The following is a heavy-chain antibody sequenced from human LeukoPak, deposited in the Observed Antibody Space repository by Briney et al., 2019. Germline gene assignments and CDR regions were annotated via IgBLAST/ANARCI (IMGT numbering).Heavy chain of an antibody. CDR2: IIPIFGTA. J-gene: IGHJ5*02. V-gene: IGHV1-69*05. Sequence: ASVKVSCKASGGTFSSYAISWVRQAHGQGLEWMGRIIPIFGTANYAQKFQGRVTITTDESTSTAYMELSSLRSEDTAVYYCALDIVATIGQYNWFDPWGQGTLVTASS. CDR1: GGTFSSYA. CDR3: ALDIVATIGQYNWFDP. D-gene: IGHD5-12*01.